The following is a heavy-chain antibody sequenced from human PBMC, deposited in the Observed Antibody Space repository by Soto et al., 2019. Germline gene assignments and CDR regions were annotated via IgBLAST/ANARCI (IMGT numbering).Heavy chain of an antibody. CDR2: IYYSGST. V-gene: IGHV4-31*03. CDR1: GGSISSVGYY. Sequence: PSETLSLTCTVSGGSISSVGYYWSWIRQHPGKGLEWIGYIYYSGSTYYNPSLKSRVTISVDTSKNQFSLKLSSVTAADTAVYYCASDRGYSYGYFDYWGQGTLVTVSS. CDR3: ASDRGYSYGYFDY. J-gene: IGHJ4*02. D-gene: IGHD5-18*01.